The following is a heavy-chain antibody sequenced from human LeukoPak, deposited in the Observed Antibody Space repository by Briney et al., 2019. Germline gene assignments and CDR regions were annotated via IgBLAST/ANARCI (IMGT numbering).Heavy chain of an antibody. CDR1: GGSFSGYY. Sequence: RTSETLSLTCAVYGGSFSGYYWSWIRQPPGKGLEWIGEINHSGSTNYNPSPKSRVTISVDTSKNQFSLKLSSVTAADTAVYYCARRGYYFRLRGIDYWGQGTLVTVSS. D-gene: IGHD3-22*01. CDR3: ARRGYYFRLRGIDY. V-gene: IGHV4-34*01. J-gene: IGHJ4*02. CDR2: INHSGST.